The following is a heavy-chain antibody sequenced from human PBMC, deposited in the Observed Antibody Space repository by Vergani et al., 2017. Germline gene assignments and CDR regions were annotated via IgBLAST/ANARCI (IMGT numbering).Heavy chain of an antibody. CDR2: IYYSGST. D-gene: IGHD6-19*01. CDR1: GGSISSSSYY. V-gene: IGHV4-39*01. Sequence: QVQLQESGPGLVKPSETLSLTCTVSGGSISSSSYYWGWIRQPPGKGLEWIGSIYYSGSTYYNPSLKSRVTISVDTSKNQFSLKLSSVTAADTAVYYCARQAGRGIAVAAYMDVWGKGTTVTVSS. CDR3: ARQAGRGIAVAAYMDV. J-gene: IGHJ6*03.